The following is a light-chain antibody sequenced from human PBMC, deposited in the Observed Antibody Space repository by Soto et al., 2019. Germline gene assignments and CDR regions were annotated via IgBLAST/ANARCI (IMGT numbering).Light chain of an antibody. CDR3: QQYGSSRWT. J-gene: IGKJ1*01. CDR1: QTVRPSSLVCQSVSSSC. Sequence: ESVLTPAPGAPSLSPGGRATLSCRASQTVRPSSLVCQSVSSSCLAWYQQKRGQAPRLLTYGASSRATGIPDRFSGSGSGTDFTLTISRLEPEDFAVYYCQQYGSSRWTFGQGTKVDIK. CDR2: GAS. V-gene: IGKV3-20*01.